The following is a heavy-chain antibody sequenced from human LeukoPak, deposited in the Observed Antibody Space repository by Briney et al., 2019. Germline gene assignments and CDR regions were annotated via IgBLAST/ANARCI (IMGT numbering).Heavy chain of an antibody. Sequence: GGSLRLSCAASGFTFSSYWMSWVRQAPGKGLEWVSTINWNGDSTTYADSVKGRFTISRDNAKNSLYLQMNSLRDEDTAFYYCVKLEYYFDSTGYLDSWGQGSLVTVSS. V-gene: IGHV3-20*04. J-gene: IGHJ4*02. CDR2: INWNGDST. D-gene: IGHD3-22*01. CDR1: GFTFSSYW. CDR3: VKLEYYFDSTGYLDS.